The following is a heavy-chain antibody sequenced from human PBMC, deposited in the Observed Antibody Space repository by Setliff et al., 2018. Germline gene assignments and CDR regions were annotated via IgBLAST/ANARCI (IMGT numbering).Heavy chain of an antibody. CDR2: IYTSWST. D-gene: IGHD3-3*01. CDR3: ARMSGFLYMDV. Sequence: ASETLSLTCTVSGDSISSRTHYWSWIRQPAGKGLEWIGHIYTSWSTIYNPSLKGRLTISLDTSKNQFSLNLNSVTAADTAVYYCARMSGFLYMDVWGEGTTVTVSS. V-gene: IGHV4-61*09. J-gene: IGHJ6*03. CDR1: GDSISSRTHY.